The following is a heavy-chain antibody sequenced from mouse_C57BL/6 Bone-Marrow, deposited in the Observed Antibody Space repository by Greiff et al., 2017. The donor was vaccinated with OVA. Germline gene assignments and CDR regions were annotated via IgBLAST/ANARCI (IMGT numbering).Heavy chain of an antibody. Sequence: VQLQESGAELVKPGASVKLSCKASGYTFTSYWMHWVKQRPGRGLEWIGRIDPDSGGTKYNEKFKSKAALTVDKPSSTAYMQLSSLTSEDSAVYYCERGGLRRAHYFDYWGQGTTLTVSS. CDR3: ERGGLRRAHYFDY. D-gene: IGHD2-4*01. CDR1: GYTFTSYW. V-gene: IGHV1-72*01. J-gene: IGHJ2*01. CDR2: IDPDSGGT.